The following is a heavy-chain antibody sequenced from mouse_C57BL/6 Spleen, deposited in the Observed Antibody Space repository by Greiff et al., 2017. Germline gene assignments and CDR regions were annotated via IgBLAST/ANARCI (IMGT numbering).Heavy chain of an antibody. Sequence: EVKLLESGPELVKPGASVKMSCKASGYTFTDYNMHWVKQSHGKSLEWIGYINPNNGGTSYNQKFKGKATLTVNKSSSTAYMELRSLTSEDSAVYYCATYSNYEDFDYWGQGTTLTVSS. D-gene: IGHD2-5*01. CDR2: INPNNGGT. CDR1: GYTFTDYN. J-gene: IGHJ2*01. CDR3: ATYSNYEDFDY. V-gene: IGHV1-22*01.